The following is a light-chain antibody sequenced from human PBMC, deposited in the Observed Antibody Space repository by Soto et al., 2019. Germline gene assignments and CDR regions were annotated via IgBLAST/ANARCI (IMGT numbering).Light chain of an antibody. J-gene: IGKJ1*01. Sequence: VLTQSPATLSLSPGERATLSCRASQSVSSQLDWYQQKPGQAPRLFIYDASKRATGVPGRCIGSGSGTDFTLTSSSLDPDDVAVYYCQQRSSWPTFGQGTRVEIK. CDR3: QQRSSWPT. CDR2: DAS. CDR1: QSVSSQ. V-gene: IGKV3-11*01.